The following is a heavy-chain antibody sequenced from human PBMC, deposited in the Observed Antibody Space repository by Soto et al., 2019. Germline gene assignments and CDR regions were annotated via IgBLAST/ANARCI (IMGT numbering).Heavy chain of an antibody. CDR1: GFTFSSYG. Sequence: PGGSLRLSCAASGFTFSSYGMHWVRQAPGKGLEWVAVISYDGSNKYYADSVKGRFTISRDNSKNTLYLQMNSLRAEDTAVYYCAKAVEDCSGGSCYNNWFDPWGQGTLVTVSS. CDR3: AKAVEDCSGGSCYNNWFDP. CDR2: ISYDGSNK. J-gene: IGHJ5*02. D-gene: IGHD2-15*01. V-gene: IGHV3-30*18.